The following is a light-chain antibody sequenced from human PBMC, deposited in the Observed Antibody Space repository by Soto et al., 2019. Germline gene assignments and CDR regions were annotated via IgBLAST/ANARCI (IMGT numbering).Light chain of an antibody. CDR2: GAS. V-gene: IGKV3-15*01. CDR1: QSVNAN. CDR3: LQYSALPLT. J-gene: IGKJ1*01. Sequence: EIVMTQSPATLSVSPGGRATLSCRASQSVNANLAWYQQKSGQAPRLLIYGASTRATDIPVRFSGSGSGTVFTLTCSSLQPEDFEVYYCLQYSALPLTCGQGTKVEIK.